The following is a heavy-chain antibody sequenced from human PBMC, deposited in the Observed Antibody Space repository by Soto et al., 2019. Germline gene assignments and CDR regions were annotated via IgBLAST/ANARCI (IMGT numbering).Heavy chain of an antibody. J-gene: IGHJ6*02. V-gene: IGHV3-30-3*01. CDR3: ARQGMAARKYYSTYLDV. CDR2: RSSDATNK. Sequence: QVQLVESGGGVVQPGRSLRLSCAASGFTLRDYAMHWVRQAPGKGLEWVTLRSSDATNKYLADSVKGRFTISRDNSKNTLYLQMNSLRVEDTGLYYCARQGMAARKYYSTYLDVWGQGTTVIV. CDR1: GFTLRDYA. D-gene: IGHD6-6*01.